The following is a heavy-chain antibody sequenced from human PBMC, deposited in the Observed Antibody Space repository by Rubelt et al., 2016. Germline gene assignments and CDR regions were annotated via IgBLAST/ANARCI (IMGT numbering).Heavy chain of an antibody. CDR1: GGSFSGYY. D-gene: IGHD6-6*01. Sequence: QVQLQQWGAGLLKPSETLSLTCAVYGGSFSGYYWSWIRQPPGKGLEWIGEINHSGSTNYNPSPSRRCTLSVATAKNQFSLKLSSVTAADTAVYYCARPIAARRYSFRGYGMDVWGQGTTVTVSS. J-gene: IGHJ6*02. CDR3: ARPIAARRYSFRGYGMDV. V-gene: IGHV4-34*01. CDR2: INHSGST.